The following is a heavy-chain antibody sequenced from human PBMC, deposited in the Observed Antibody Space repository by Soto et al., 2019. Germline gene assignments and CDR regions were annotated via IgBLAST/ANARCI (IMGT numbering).Heavy chain of an antibody. CDR3: SSGSYSIDY. V-gene: IGHV3-30*03. CDR2: ISYDGSNK. CDR1: GFTFSSYG. D-gene: IGHD1-26*01. J-gene: IGHJ4*02. Sequence: QVQLVESGGGVVQPGRSLRLSCAASGFTFSSYGMHWVRQAPGKGLEWVAVISYDGSNKYYADSVKGRFTISRDNSKNTLYLKMNSLRAEDTAVYYCSSGSYSIDYWGQGTLVTVSS.